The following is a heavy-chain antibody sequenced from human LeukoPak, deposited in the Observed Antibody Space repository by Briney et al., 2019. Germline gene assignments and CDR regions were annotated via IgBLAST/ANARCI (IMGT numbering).Heavy chain of an antibody. CDR2: INTNTGNP. CDR1: GYTFTSYA. D-gene: IGHD3-3*01. V-gene: IGHV7-4-1*02. J-gene: IGHJ6*03. Sequence: GASVKVSCKASGYTFTSYAMNWVRQAPGQGLEWMGWINTNTGNPTYAQGFTGRFVFSLDTSVSTAYLQISSLKAEDTAVYYCARAISLTEARFLEWLSLYYYYYMDVWGKGTTVTVSS. CDR3: ARAISLTEARFLEWLSLYYYYYMDV.